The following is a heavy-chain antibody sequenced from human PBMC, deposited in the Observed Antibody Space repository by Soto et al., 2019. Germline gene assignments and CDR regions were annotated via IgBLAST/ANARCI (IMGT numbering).Heavy chain of an antibody. CDR1: GFTFSSYA. V-gene: IGHV3-23*01. J-gene: IGHJ2*01. CDR2: IGGDGGSP. Sequence: EVQLLESGGGLVQPGGSLRLSCAASGFTFSSYAMNWVRQAPGKGLEWVSLIGGDGGSPYYADSVRGRFTISRDNSKNTLYLQMNSLRAEDTAIYYCAKAYSSIWSHWYFDLWGLGTLVTVSS. CDR3: AKAYSSIWSHWYFDL. D-gene: IGHD6-13*01.